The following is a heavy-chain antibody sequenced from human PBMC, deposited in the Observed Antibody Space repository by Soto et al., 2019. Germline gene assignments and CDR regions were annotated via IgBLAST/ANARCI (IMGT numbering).Heavy chain of an antibody. J-gene: IGHJ6*02. CDR1: GGSFNDYY. Sequence: QVQLQQWGAGLLKPSETLSLTCAVNGGSFNDYYWAWIRQPPGKGLEWIGEIYHSGNTYYNPSLESRVIMSVDTSKKHFSLRLNSVTAADTAMYYCARVRRGFNRESWSYWYNGMDVWGQGTTVTVS. CDR2: IYHSGNT. V-gene: IGHV4-34*02. D-gene: IGHD3-16*01. CDR3: ARVRRGFNRESWSYWYNGMDV.